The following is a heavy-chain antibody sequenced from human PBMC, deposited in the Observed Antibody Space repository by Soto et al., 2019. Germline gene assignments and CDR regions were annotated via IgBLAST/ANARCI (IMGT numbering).Heavy chain of an antibody. CDR3: AKAVGVDLEYYFDY. J-gene: IGHJ4*02. Sequence: EVQLVESGGGLVQPGRSLRLSCAASGFTFDDYAMHWVRQAPGKGLEWVSGISWHSGSIGYADSVKGRFTISRDNAKNALYLQMNSLRAEDTALYYWAKAVGVDLEYYFDYWGQGTLVTVSS. D-gene: IGHD3-3*01. CDR2: ISWHSGSI. CDR1: GFTFDDYA. V-gene: IGHV3-9*01.